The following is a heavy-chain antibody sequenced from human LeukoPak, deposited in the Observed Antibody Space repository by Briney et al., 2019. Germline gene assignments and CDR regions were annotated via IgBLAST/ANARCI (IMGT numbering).Heavy chain of an antibody. Sequence: PGGSLRLSCAASGFTFSSYWMSWVRQAPGKGLEWVANIKEDGSEKHYVDSVKGRFTISRDNAKNSLYLQMNSLRAEDTAVYYCAGLVGRGHSYENLAYWGQGTLVTVSS. J-gene: IGHJ4*02. CDR1: GFTFSSYW. CDR2: IKEDGSEK. D-gene: IGHD5-18*01. V-gene: IGHV3-7*03. CDR3: AGLVGRGHSYENLAY.